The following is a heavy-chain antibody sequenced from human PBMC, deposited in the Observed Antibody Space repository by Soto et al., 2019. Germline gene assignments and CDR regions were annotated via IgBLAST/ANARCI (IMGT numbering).Heavy chain of an antibody. D-gene: IGHD2-8*02. CDR1: GGSFSGYY. J-gene: IGHJ4*02. Sequence: SETLSLTCAVYGGSFSGYYWTWIRQPPGTGLEWIGEINHSGSTNYNPSLKSRVTISVDTSKNQFSLKLTSVTAADTAVYYCAREKITGLFDFWGQGNLVTVSS. CDR3: AREKITGLFDF. V-gene: IGHV4-34*01. CDR2: INHSGST.